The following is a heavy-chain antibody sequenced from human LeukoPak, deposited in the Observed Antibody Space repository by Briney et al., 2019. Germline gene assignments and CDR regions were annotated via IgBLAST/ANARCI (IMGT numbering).Heavy chain of an antibody. J-gene: IGHJ6*02. Sequence: PSETLSLTCAVYGGSFSGYYWSWIRQPPGKGLEWIGEINHSGSTNYNPSLKSRVTISVDTSKNQFSLKLSSVTAADTAVYYCATDNRLVPAAVPYYYYGMDVWGQGTTVTVSS. CDR2: INHSGST. D-gene: IGHD2-2*01. CDR1: GGSFSGYY. V-gene: IGHV4-34*01. CDR3: ATDNRLVPAAVPYYYYGMDV.